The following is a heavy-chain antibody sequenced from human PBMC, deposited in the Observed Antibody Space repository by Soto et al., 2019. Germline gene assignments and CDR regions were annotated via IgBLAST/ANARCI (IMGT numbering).Heavy chain of an antibody. D-gene: IGHD3-16*01. V-gene: IGHV3-74*01. CDR3: TKKPLGAWNS. Sequence: EAQLVESGGGLVQPGGSLTLSCTDSENTVNIYWMHWIRQVPGKGLVWVSRINPESTTLTYADSVTGRFTISRDYAKNRMYLQLTGLSVEKTAICYCTKKPLGAWNSWGKETRFTVPS. CDR2: INPESTTL. J-gene: IGHJ4*02. CDR1: ENTVNIYW.